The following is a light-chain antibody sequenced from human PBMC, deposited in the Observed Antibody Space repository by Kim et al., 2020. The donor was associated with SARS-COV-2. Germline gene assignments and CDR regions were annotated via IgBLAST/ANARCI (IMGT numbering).Light chain of an antibody. CDR3: QQTLSWHPVT. CDR1: QGVGSY. Sequence: EIVLTQSPATLSLSPGERVTLSCRTSQGVGSYLAWYQHKPGQPPRLLISDASNRAAGIPARFSGGGSGADFTLSISSLEPEDSAVYYCQQTLSWHPVTFGGGTKVDIK. CDR2: DAS. J-gene: IGKJ4*01. V-gene: IGKV3-11*01.